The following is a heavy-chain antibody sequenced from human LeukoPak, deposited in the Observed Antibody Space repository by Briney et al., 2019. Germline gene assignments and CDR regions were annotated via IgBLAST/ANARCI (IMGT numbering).Heavy chain of an antibody. CDR2: ISGSGGST. V-gene: IGHV3-23*01. D-gene: IGHD2-15*01. Sequence: PGGSLRLSCAASGFTFSSYAMSWVRQAPGKGLEWVSAISGSGGSTYYADSVKGRFTISRDNSKNTLYLQMNSLRAEDTAVYYGARLYCSGGSCYRLYYYYYMDVWGKGTTVTVSS. CDR1: GFTFSSYA. J-gene: IGHJ6*03. CDR3: ARLYCSGGSCYRLYYYYYMDV.